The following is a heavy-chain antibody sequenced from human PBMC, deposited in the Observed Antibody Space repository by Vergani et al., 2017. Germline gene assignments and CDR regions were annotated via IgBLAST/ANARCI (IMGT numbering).Heavy chain of an antibody. CDR2: ISGSGGNT. V-gene: IGHV3-23*01. CDR1: GFTFSSYA. Sequence: EVQLLESGGGLVQPGGSLRLSCGASGFTFSSYAMTWVRQAPGKGLEWVSAISGSGGNTFYTDSVKGRFTISRDNSKNTLYLQMNSLRAEDTAVYYCAKDGCSSTSCYTRGYYYYYMDVWGKGTTVTVSS. J-gene: IGHJ6*03. D-gene: IGHD2-2*02. CDR3: AKDGCSSTSCYTRGYYYYYMDV.